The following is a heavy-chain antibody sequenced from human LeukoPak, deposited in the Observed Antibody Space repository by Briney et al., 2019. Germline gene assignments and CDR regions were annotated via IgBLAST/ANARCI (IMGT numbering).Heavy chain of an antibody. Sequence: GSSVKVSCKASGGTFSSYAISWVRQAPGQELEWMGRIIPIFGTANYAQKFQGRVTITTDESTSTAYMELSSLRSEDTAVYYCARDREGVAVAGYYYYYYMDVWGKGTTVTVSS. CDR2: IIPIFGTA. J-gene: IGHJ6*03. D-gene: IGHD6-19*01. CDR1: GGTFSSYA. CDR3: ARDREGVAVAGYYYYYYMDV. V-gene: IGHV1-69*05.